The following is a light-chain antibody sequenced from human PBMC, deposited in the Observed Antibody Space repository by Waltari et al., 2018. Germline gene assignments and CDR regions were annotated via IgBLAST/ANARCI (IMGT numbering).Light chain of an antibody. CDR2: DVT. CDR1: PSDVGGYNY. Sequence: QSALTQPASVSGSPGQSIALPCTGTPSDVGGYNYVSWYQQHPGNAPKLLIYDVTNRPSGVSNRFSGSKSGNTASLTISGLQAEDEADYYCSSFRSDHTYVFGSGTEVTVL. J-gene: IGLJ1*01. CDR3: SSFRSDHTYV. V-gene: IGLV2-14*03.